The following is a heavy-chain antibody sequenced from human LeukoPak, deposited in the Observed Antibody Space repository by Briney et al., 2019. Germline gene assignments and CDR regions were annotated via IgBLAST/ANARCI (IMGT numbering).Heavy chain of an antibody. V-gene: IGHV3-30*02. D-gene: IGHD3-22*01. CDR1: GFTFSSYG. CDR3: AKDRVHYYDSSGSPGYFQH. Sequence: GGSLRLSCAASGFTFSSYGMHWVRQAPGKGLEWVAFIRYDGSNKYYADSVKGRFTISRDNSKNTLYLQMNSQRAEDTAVYYCAKDRVHYYDSSGSPGYFQHWGQGTLVTVSS. J-gene: IGHJ1*01. CDR2: IRYDGSNK.